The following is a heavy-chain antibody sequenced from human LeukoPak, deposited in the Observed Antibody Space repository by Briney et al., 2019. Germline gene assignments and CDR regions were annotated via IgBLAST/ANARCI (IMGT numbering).Heavy chain of an antibody. D-gene: IGHD3-10*01. CDR3: VRGGYYCGPSD. CDR2: TYTSGSI. CDR1: GGSISSYY. Sequence: SETLSLTCTVSGGSISSYYWSWIRQPAGKGLEWIGRTYTSGSINYNPSLKSRVTMSVDTSKNQFSLKLSSVTAADTAVYYCVRGGYYCGPSDWGQGTLVTVSS. V-gene: IGHV4-4*07. J-gene: IGHJ4*02.